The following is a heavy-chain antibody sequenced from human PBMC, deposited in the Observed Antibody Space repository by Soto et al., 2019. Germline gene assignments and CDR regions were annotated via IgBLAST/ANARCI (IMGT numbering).Heavy chain of an antibody. V-gene: IGHV1-69*13. CDR2: IIPIFGTA. Sequence: ASVKVSCKASGGTFSSYAISWVRQAPGQGLEWMGGIIPIFGTANYAQKFQGRVTITADESTSTAYMELSSLRSEDTAVYYCASRSSSAWYYYYGMDVWGQGTTVTVSS. CDR3: ASRSSSAWYYYYGMDV. J-gene: IGHJ6*02. CDR1: GGTFSSYA. D-gene: IGHD6-6*01.